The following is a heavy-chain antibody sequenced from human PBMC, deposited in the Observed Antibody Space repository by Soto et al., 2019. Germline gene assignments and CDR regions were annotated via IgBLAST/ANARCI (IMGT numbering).Heavy chain of an antibody. V-gene: IGHV4-30-4*01. CDR2: INYSGVA. D-gene: IGHD1-26*01. Sequence: SETIPLTCTVAGGSISSGDCCWSWIHKPPGKGLEWIGYINYSGVADYNPSLKSRVTMSLDKSNNSFSMKLASVTAADTGVYFCASSGPLYSAVTARDYWGPGLVVTVSS. CDR1: GGSISSGDCC. CDR3: ASSGPLYSAVTARDY. J-gene: IGHJ4*02.